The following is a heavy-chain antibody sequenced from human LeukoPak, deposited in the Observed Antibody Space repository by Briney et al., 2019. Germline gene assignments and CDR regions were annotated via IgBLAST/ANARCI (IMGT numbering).Heavy chain of an antibody. CDR2: ISATGGTI. V-gene: IGHV3-48*01. CDR3: ARDSQGFDY. J-gene: IGHJ4*02. Sequence: GGSLRLSCAASGFTFSSNGMNWVRQAPGKGLEWVSYISATGGTIYYADSVKGRFTISRDNSKNTLYLQMNSLRAEDTAVYYCARDSQGFDYWGQGTLVTVSS. CDR1: GFTFSSNG.